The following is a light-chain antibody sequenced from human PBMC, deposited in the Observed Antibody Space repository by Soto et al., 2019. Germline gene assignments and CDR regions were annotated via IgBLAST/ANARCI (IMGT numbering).Light chain of an antibody. V-gene: IGKV3-20*01. J-gene: IGKJ2*01. CDR3: QQYGSSPYT. CDR2: GAS. CDR1: QSVSSIF. Sequence: EIVLTQSPGTLSLSPGEGATLSCRASQSVSSIFLAWYQQKPGQAPRLLIYGASSRATGIPDRFSGSGSGTDVTVTISRLEPEDFAVYYCQQYGSSPYTFGQGTKLEIK.